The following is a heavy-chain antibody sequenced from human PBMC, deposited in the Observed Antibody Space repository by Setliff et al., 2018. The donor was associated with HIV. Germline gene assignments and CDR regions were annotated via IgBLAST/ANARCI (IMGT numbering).Heavy chain of an antibody. CDR3: ARGSCSGCYLSDY. D-gene: IGHD6-19*01. Sequence: PWGSLRLSCVVSGFTFSTYTMSWVRQAPGKGLEWVASISSSSSYISYKDSVKGRFTISRDNSKNTMYLQMNTLRVEDTAVYYCARGSCSGCYLSDYWGLGTLVTVSS. CDR2: ISSSSSYI. V-gene: IGHV3-21*01. CDR1: GFTFSTYT. J-gene: IGHJ4*02.